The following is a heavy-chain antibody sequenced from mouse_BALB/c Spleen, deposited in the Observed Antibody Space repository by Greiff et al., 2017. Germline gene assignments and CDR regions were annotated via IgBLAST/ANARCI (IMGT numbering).Heavy chain of an antibody. Sequence: EVKLQESGGGLVQPGGSLKLSCAASGFTFSSYGMSWVRQTPDKRLELVATINSNGGSTYYPDSVKGRFTISRDNAKNTLYLQMSSLKSEDTAMYYCARNWDGFAYWGQGTLVTVSA. D-gene: IGHD4-1*01. CDR1: GFTFSSYG. V-gene: IGHV5-6-3*01. J-gene: IGHJ3*01. CDR3: ARNWDGFAY. CDR2: INSNGGST.